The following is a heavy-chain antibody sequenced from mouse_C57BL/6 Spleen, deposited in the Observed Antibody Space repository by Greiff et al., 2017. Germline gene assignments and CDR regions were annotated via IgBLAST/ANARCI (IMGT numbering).Heavy chain of an antibody. CDR3: ARVYEGYQAWFAY. V-gene: IGHV5-16*01. D-gene: IGHD2-3*01. CDR2: INYDGGST. CDR1: GFTFSDYY. Sequence: EVQRVESEGGLVQPGSSMKLSCTASGFTFSDYYMAWVRQVPEKGLEWVANINYDGGSTYYLDPLKSRFIISRDNAKKILYLQMSSLKSEDTATYYCARVYEGYQAWFAYWGQGTLVTVSA. J-gene: IGHJ3*01.